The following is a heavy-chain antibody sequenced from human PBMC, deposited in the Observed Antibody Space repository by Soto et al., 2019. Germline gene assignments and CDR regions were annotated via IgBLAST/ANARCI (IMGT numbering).Heavy chain of an antibody. V-gene: IGHV1-69*02. J-gene: IGHJ6*03. D-gene: IGHD3-9*01. Sequence: ASVKVSCKASGGTFSSYTISWVRQAPGQGLEWMGRIIPILGIANYAQKFQGRVTITADKSTSTAYMELSSLRSEDTAVYYCARTVNDILLHRLYYYMDVWGKGTTVTVSS. CDR3: ARTVNDILLHRLYYYMDV. CDR1: GGTFSSYT. CDR2: IIPILGIA.